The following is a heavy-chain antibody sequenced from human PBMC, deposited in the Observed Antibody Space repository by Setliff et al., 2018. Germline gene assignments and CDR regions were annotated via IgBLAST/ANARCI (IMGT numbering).Heavy chain of an antibody. V-gene: IGHV2-70*04. J-gene: IGHJ4*02. Sequence: SGPTLVNPTQPLTLTCTYSGFSFGISGMRLSWIRQAPGKALGWLARVDWDDDKFYSTSLATRLTISKDTFKNQVILTMTNMDPADTATYFCARDSREYYFDYWGQGILVTVSS. CDR1: GFSFGISGMR. CDR3: ARDSREYYFDY. CDR2: VDWDDDK. D-gene: IGHD3-22*01.